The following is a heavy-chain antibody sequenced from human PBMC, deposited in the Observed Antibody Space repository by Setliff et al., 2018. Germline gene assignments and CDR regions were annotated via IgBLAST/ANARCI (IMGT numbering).Heavy chain of an antibody. V-gene: IGHV4-59*12. CDR1: GGSISSYY. CDR2: IYYSGST. CDR3: ARDSRGNPPNYMDV. J-gene: IGHJ6*03. Sequence: SETLSLTCTVSGGSISSYYWSWIRQPPGKGLEWIGYIYYSGSTNYNPSLKSRVTISVDTSKNQFSLKLSSVTAADTAVYYCARDSRGNPPNYMDVWGKGTTVTVSS.